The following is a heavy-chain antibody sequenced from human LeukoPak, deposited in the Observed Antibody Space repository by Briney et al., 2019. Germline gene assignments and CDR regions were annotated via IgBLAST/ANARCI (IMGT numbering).Heavy chain of an antibody. Sequence: ASVKVSCKASGYTFTSYDINWVRQATGQGLEWMGWMNPNSGNTGYAQKFQGRVTMTTDTSTSTAYMELRSLRSDDTAVYYCASRLKDAFDIWGQGTMVTVSS. V-gene: IGHV1-8*01. D-gene: IGHD3-16*01. J-gene: IGHJ3*02. CDR2: MNPNSGNT. CDR1: GYTFTSYD. CDR3: ASRLKDAFDI.